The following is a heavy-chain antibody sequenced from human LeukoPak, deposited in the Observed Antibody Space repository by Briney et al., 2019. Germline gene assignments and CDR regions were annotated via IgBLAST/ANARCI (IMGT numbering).Heavy chain of an antibody. J-gene: IGHJ4*02. CDR2: ITRSSSTM. Sequence: GGSLRLSCAASGFTFSSYSMSWVRQAPGKGLERVSYITRSSSTMHYRDSVKGRFTISRDNAKNSLYLQMNSLRDEDTAVYYCVRDPDALDYWGQGTLVTVSS. CDR1: GFTFSSYS. CDR3: VRDPDALDY. V-gene: IGHV3-48*02.